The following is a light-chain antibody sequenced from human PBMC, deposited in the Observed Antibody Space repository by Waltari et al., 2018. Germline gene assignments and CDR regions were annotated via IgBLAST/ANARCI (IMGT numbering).Light chain of an antibody. Sequence: QSALTQPASVSGSPGQSITISCSGIGSGVGPSDFVSWFQLPPGKAPQVIIYDVTNRPAGVSDRFSASKSADTASLTISGLQPEDEGDYYCSSQTLDGVVLFGGGTKLTVL. J-gene: IGLJ2*01. CDR2: DVT. V-gene: IGLV2-14*03. CDR1: GSGVGPSDF. CDR3: SSQTLDGVVL.